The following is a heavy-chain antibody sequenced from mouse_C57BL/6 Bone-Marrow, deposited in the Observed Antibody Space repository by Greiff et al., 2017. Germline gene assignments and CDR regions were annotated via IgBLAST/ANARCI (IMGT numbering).Heavy chain of an antibody. V-gene: IGHV1-53*01. CDR2: INPSNGGT. D-gene: IGHD1-1*01. CDR3: ARWGYYGSRDY. Sequence: QVQLQQPGTELVKPGASVKLSCKASGYTFTSYWMHWVKQRPGQGLEWIGNINPSNGGTNYNEKFKSKATLTVDKSSGTAYMQLRSLTSADAAVYYCARWGYYGSRDYWGQGTTLTVSS. CDR1: GYTFTSYW. J-gene: IGHJ2*01.